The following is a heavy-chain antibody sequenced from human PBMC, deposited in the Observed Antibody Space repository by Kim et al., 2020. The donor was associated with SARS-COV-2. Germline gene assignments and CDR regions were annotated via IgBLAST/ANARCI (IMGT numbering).Heavy chain of an antibody. J-gene: IGHJ1*01. CDR1: GFIFSSYA. CDR2: ISGSDGSP. D-gene: IGHD6-13*01. V-gene: IGHV3-23*01. CDR3: PKDRIAAAARGAFPH. Sequence: GGSLRLPCAASGFIFSSYAMNWVRQAPGKGLEWVSGISGSDGSPYYADSVMGRFTISRDNSKTTLYLQMNSLRAEDTAVYYFPKDRIAAAARGAFPHWG.